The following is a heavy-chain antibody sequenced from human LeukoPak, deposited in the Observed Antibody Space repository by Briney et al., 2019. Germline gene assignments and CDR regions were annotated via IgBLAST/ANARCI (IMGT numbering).Heavy chain of an antibody. J-gene: IGHJ3*02. CDR3: VIVVVVAATQWSAFDI. V-gene: IGHV1-69*01. Sequence: SSVKVSCKASGGTFSSYAISWVRQAPGQGLEWMGGIIPIFGTANYAQKFQGRVTITADEFTSTAYMELSSLRSEDTAVYYCVIVVVVAATQWSAFDIWGQGTMVTVSS. CDR2: IIPIFGTA. D-gene: IGHD2-15*01. CDR1: GGTFSSYA.